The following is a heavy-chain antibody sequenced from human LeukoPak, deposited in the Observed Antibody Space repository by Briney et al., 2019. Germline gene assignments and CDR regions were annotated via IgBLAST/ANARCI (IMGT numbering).Heavy chain of an antibody. CDR1: GYTFTSYG. CDR3: ARVESPHIYYDFWSGYYTPHGYYYYYMDV. V-gene: IGHV1-18*01. D-gene: IGHD3-3*01. CDR2: IIAYNGNT. Sequence: ASVKVSCKASGYTFTSYGISWVRQAPGQGLEWVGWIIAYNGNTNYAQKLQGRVTMTTDTSTSTAYMELRSLRSDDTAVYYCARVESPHIYYDFWSGYYTPHGYYYYYMDVWGKGTTVTVSS. J-gene: IGHJ6*03.